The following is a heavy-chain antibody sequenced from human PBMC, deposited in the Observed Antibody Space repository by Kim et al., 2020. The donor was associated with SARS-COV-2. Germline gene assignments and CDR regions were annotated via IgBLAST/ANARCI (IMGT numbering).Heavy chain of an antibody. CDR1: GFTFSSYA. D-gene: IGHD2-2*01. Sequence: GGSLRLSCAASGFTFSSYAMHWVRQAPGKGLEWVAVISYDGSNKYYADSVKGRFTISRDNSKNTLYLQMNSLRAEDTAVYYCARVGYCSSTSCPQGYWGQGTLVTVSS. V-gene: IGHV3-30-3*01. J-gene: IGHJ4*02. CDR2: ISYDGSNK. CDR3: ARVGYCSSTSCPQGY.